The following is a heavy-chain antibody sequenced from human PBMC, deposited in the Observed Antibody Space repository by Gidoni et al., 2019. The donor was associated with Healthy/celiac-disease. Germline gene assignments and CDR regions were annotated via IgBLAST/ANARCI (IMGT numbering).Heavy chain of an antibody. CDR1: GYTHTELS. V-gene: IGHV1-24*01. J-gene: IGHJ5*02. D-gene: IGHD2-15*01. Sequence: QVQLVQSGAEVKKTGASGKGSCKVSGYTHTELSMHWVRQAPGKGLEGMGGFDPESGDTIYAQTFQDRVTMTEDTSTVTAYMELSSLRSEDTAVYYCATARCLAPGWFDPWGQGTLVTVSS. CDR2: FDPESGDT. CDR3: ATARCLAPGWFDP.